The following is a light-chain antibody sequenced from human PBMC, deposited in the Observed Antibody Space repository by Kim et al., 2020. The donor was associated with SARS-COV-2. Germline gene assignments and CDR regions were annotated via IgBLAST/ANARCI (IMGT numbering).Light chain of an antibody. CDR2: RNN. Sequence: PGQRFTISCSGSTSNVGSNYVYWYQQRPGTAPKLLIYRNNQRPSGVPDRFSGSKSGTSASLAISGLRSEDEADYYCAAWDDSLSALFGTGTKVTVL. V-gene: IGLV1-47*01. CDR1: TSNVGSNY. J-gene: IGLJ1*01. CDR3: AAWDDSLSAL.